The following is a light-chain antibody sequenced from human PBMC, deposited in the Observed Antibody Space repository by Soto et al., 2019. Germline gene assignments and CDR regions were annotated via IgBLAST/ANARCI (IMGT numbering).Light chain of an antibody. CDR3: SSFAGNNKDV. CDR1: SSDVGGYNY. Sequence: QSALTQPPSASGSPGQSVTISCTGTSSDVGGYNYVSWYQQHPGKAPKLMIYEVSKRPSGVPDRFSGSKSGNTASLTVSELQADDEADYYCSSFAGNNKDVFGTGTKLTVL. J-gene: IGLJ1*01. CDR2: EVS. V-gene: IGLV2-8*01.